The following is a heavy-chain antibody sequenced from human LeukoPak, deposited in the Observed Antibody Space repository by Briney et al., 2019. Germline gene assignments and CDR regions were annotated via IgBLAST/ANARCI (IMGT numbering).Heavy chain of an antibody. V-gene: IGHV1-18*01. Sequence: ASVKVSCKASGYTFTSYGISWVRQAPGQGLEWMGWISAYNGNTNYAQKLQGRVTMTTDTSTSTAYMELRSLRSDDPAVYYCATKGGGYCSSSSCYIYDYWGQGTLVTVSS. J-gene: IGHJ4*02. CDR2: ISAYNGNT. D-gene: IGHD2-2*02. CDR1: GYTFTSYG. CDR3: ATKGGGYCSSSSCYIYDY.